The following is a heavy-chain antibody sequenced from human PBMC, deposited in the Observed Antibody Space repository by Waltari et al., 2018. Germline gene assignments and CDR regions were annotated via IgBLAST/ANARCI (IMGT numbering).Heavy chain of an antibody. J-gene: IGHJ3*01. CDR1: GGSIDTPKHY. Sequence: QLQLQESGPGPVKPSATLSLTCSVSGGSIDTPKHYWSWIRQPPRQGLEWIGTISYAGTTYTNPSLRSRLTMSRDTSKNQLSLTLGSTTAADTAVYYCATYIGASVGTAAFDVWGQGTMVTVSS. D-gene: IGHD5-12*01. V-gene: IGHV4-39*01. CDR2: ISYAGTT. CDR3: ATYIGASVGTAAFDV.